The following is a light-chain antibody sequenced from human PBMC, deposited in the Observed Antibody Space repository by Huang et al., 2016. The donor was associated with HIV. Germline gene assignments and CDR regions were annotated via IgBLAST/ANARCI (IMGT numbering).Light chain of an antibody. CDR1: QSVISSY. CDR2: GAS. J-gene: IGKJ3*01. Sequence: EIVLTQSPVTLSLSPGDTDTLSCRASQSVISSYLDWYQQKPGQTPRLLSYGASSRAAGIPDRFRGSGSGTEYTLTINNLEPEDFAVYFCQHYGRSPPFTFGPGTKVHIK. CDR3: QHYGRSPPFT. V-gene: IGKV3-20*01.